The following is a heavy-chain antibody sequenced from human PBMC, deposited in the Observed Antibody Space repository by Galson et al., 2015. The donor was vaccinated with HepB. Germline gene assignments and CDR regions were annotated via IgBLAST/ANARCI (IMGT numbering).Heavy chain of an antibody. D-gene: IGHD6-19*01. J-gene: IGHJ4*02. CDR2: ISIFNGKT. V-gene: IGHV1-18*04. CDR1: GYTFTAYG. CDR3: VRGVPVASSYYFDS. Sequence: SVKVSCKASGYTFTAYGINWVRQAPGQGLEWMGWISIFNGKTNYAQKIQGRVAMTTDTSSSTAYMELRSLRSDDTGVYYCVRGVPVASSYYFDSWGQGTLVTVSS.